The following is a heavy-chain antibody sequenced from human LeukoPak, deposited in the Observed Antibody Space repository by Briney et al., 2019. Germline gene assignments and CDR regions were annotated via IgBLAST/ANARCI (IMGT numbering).Heavy chain of an antibody. V-gene: IGHV1-8*01. D-gene: IGHD2-15*01. CDR3: ARAGGYCGRISCPYYFDY. Sequence: ASVKVSCKASGYTFTSYDINWVRQATGQGLEWMGWMNPNSGNTGYAQKFQGRVTMTRNTSISTAYTELSSLRSEDTAVHYCARAGGYCGRISCPYYFDYWGQGSLVAVSS. J-gene: IGHJ4*02. CDR1: GYTFTSYD. CDR2: MNPNSGNT.